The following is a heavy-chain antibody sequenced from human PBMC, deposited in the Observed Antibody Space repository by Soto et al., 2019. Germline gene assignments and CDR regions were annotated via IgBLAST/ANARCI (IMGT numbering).Heavy chain of an antibody. CDR1: EFTVSSNY. V-gene: IGHV3-53*01. Sequence: GGSLRLSCAASEFTVSSNYMNWARQAPGKGLECVSTIYSGGSTYYADSVKGRFTISRDNSKNTLYLQMNNLRAEDTAVYYCAGRVGATNYGMDVWGQGTTVTVSS. J-gene: IGHJ6*02. CDR2: IYSGGST. CDR3: AGRVGATNYGMDV. D-gene: IGHD1-26*01.